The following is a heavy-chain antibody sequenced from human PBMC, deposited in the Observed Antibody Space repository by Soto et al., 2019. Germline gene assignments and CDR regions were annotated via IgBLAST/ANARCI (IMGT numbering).Heavy chain of an antibody. CDR2: INHSGST. J-gene: IGHJ4*02. CDR1: GGSFSGYY. CDR3: AVLRIHSSSSLVDFDY. V-gene: IGHV4-34*01. D-gene: IGHD6-6*01. Sequence: QVQLQQWGAGLLKPSETLSLTCAVYGGSFSGYYWSWIRQPPGKGLEWIGEINHSGSTNYNPSLKSRVTISVDTSKNQFSLKLSSVTAADTAVYYCAVLRIHSSSSLVDFDYGGQGTLVTVSS.